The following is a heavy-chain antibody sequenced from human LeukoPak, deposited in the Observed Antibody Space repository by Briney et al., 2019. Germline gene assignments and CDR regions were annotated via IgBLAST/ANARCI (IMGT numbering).Heavy chain of an antibody. Sequence: SETLSLTCTVSGVSITSSRYYWGWIRQPPGKGLEWIGSIYYSGITYYNSSLQSRVTISVDTSKNQFSLKLSFVTAADTAIYYCARRQPSGSYLDYWGQGTLVTVSS. CDR3: ARRQPSGSYLDY. CDR2: IYYSGIT. J-gene: IGHJ4*02. CDR1: GVSITSSRYY. V-gene: IGHV4-39*01. D-gene: IGHD1-26*01.